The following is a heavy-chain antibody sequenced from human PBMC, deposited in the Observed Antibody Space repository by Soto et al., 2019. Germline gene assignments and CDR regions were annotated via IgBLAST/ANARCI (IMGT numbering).Heavy chain of an antibody. Sequence: QVHLVQSGAEVKKPGASVKVSCKGSGYAFTTYGITWVRQAPGQGLESMGWISAHNGNTNYAQKLQGRVTVTRDTSSSTAYMDLRSLRSDDTDVYYCARGRYGDYWRQGALVTGSS. CDR2: ISAHNGNT. V-gene: IGHV1-18*01. CDR1: GYAFTTYG. D-gene: IGHD1-1*01. J-gene: IGHJ4*02. CDR3: ARGRYGDY.